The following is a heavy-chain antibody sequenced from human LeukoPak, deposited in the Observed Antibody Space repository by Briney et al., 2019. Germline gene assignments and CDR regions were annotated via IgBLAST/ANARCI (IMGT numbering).Heavy chain of an antibody. CDR3: TTQGY. J-gene: IGHJ4*02. CDR1: GFTLSNAW. CDR2: IKSKTNVETT. V-gene: IGHV3-15*01. Sequence: GGSLRLSCAASGFTLSNAWMSWVRQARGKGVEWVGRIKSKTNVETTDYPAPVKGRFTISRDDSKNTLYLQMNSLKTEDTAVYYCTTQGYWGQGTLVTVSS.